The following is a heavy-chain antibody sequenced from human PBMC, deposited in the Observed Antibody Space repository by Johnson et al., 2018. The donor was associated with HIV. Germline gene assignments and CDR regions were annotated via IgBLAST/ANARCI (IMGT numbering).Heavy chain of an antibody. CDR1: GFTFSSYG. CDR3: ARDYGRGSRSGNWQQLATDAFDI. V-gene: IGHV3-30*19. Sequence: QVQLVESGGGVVQPGGSLRLSCVASGFTFSSYGMHWVRQAPGKGLEWVAVISYDGSNKYYADSVKGRFTISRDNSKNTLYLQMNSLRAEDTAVYYCARDYGRGSRSGNWQQLATDAFDIWGQGTMVTVSS. D-gene: IGHD6-13*01. CDR2: ISYDGSNK. J-gene: IGHJ3*02.